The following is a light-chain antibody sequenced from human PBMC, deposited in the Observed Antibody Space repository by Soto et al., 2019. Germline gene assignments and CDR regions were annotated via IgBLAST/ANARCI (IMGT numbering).Light chain of an antibody. CDR3: CSYGRTLYV. Sequence: QSVLTQPRSVSGSPGQSVTISCTGTSSDVGGYNYVSWYQQHPGKAPKLMIYDVSNRPSGVPNRFSGSKSGNTASLTISGLQAEDEADYYCCSYGRTLYVFGTGTKLTVL. CDR2: DVS. V-gene: IGLV2-11*01. J-gene: IGLJ1*01. CDR1: SSDVGGYNY.